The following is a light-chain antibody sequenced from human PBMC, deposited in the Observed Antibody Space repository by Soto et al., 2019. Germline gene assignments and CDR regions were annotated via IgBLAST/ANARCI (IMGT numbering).Light chain of an antibody. Sequence: QSVLTQPPPGSGTPQHRVTSSGSGGDSNSGSHYVDCDQQLPGTAPQLLIYSTTQRPSGVTWVPARFSSSKSGTSASMAISGLRSEDEADYYCAAWDATLHAFVLGTGSQVTVL. V-gene: IGLV1-47*02. J-gene: IGLJ1*01. CDR3: AAWDATLHAFV. CDR1: DSNSGSHY. CDR2: STT.